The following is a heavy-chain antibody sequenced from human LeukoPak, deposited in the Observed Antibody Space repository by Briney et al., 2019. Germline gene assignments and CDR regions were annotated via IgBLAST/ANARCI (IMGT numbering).Heavy chain of an antibody. D-gene: IGHD5-18*01. Sequence: ASVKVSCKASGYTFTSYAMHWVRQAPGQRLEWMGWINAGNGNTKYSQKFQGRVTITRDTSASTAYMELSSLRSEDTAVYYCARSVDTAIDFDYWGQGTLVTVSS. CDR1: GYTFTSYA. V-gene: IGHV1-3*01. CDR3: ARSVDTAIDFDY. J-gene: IGHJ4*02. CDR2: INAGNGNT.